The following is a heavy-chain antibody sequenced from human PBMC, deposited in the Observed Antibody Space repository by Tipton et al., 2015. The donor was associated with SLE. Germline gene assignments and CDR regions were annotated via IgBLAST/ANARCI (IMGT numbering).Heavy chain of an antibody. Sequence: SGVTFSSYGMHWVRQAPGKGLEWVAVIWYDGSNKYYADSVKGRFTISRDNSKNTLYLQMNSLRAEDTAVYYCAREPYCSSTSCHIDYWGQGTLVTVSS. CDR2: IWYDGSNK. CDR3: AREPYCSSTSCHIDY. CDR1: GVTFSSYG. V-gene: IGHV3-33*01. D-gene: IGHD2-2*01. J-gene: IGHJ4*02.